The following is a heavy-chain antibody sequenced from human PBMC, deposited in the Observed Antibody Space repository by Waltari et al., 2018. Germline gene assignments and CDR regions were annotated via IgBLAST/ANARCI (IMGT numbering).Heavy chain of an antibody. D-gene: IGHD2-21*02. V-gene: IGHV4-34*01. CDR3: ARQEIIVEVTGDGFDI. CDR2: SSHSGTT. CDR1: GGSFSGYY. Sequence: QVQLQQWGAGLLKPSETLSLTCAVYGGSFSGYYWSWHRHPPGKGLEWIGESSHSGTTNYNPSLKSRVTISLDTSKNQFSLKLSSVTAADTAVYYCARQEIIVEVTGDGFDIWGQGTMVTVSS. J-gene: IGHJ3*02.